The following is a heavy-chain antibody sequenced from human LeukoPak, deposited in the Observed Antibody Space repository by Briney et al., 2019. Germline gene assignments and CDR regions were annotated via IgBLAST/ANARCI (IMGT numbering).Heavy chain of an antibody. V-gene: IGHV3-23*01. CDR3: AKVGLIVATISWFDP. CDR2: ISGSGGST. J-gene: IGHJ5*02. CDR1: GFTFSSYA. Sequence: GGSLGLSCAASGFTFSSYAMSWVRQAPGKGLEWVSAISGSGGSTYYADSVKGRFTISRDNSKNTLYLQMNSLRAEDTAVYYCAKVGLIVATISWFDPWGQGTLVTVSS. D-gene: IGHD5-12*01.